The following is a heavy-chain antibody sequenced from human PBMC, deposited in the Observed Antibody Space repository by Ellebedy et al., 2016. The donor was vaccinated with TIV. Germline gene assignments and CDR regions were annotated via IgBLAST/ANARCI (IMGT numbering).Heavy chain of an antibody. V-gene: IGHV3-48*01. CDR2: ISNSDTI. CDR3: ARDAMIWIFDS. J-gene: IGHJ4*02. Sequence: GESLKISCAASGFSFSSYSMNWVRQAPGKGLEWLCYISNSDTIYYAESVRGRFTISRDRVKKSVHLQLNSLKVEDSAVYYCARDAMIWIFDSWGQGTLVTVSS. CDR1: GFSFSSYS. D-gene: IGHD3/OR15-3a*01.